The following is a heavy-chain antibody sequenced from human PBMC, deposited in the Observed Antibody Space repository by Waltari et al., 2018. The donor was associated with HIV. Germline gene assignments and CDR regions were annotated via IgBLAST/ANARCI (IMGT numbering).Heavy chain of an antibody. CDR1: GGSTRSGVYY. V-gene: IGHV4-31*03. CDR3: ARDKRDITMVRGVTPYGMDV. Sequence: QVQLQESGPGLVKPSQTLSLTCTVSGGSTRSGVYYWHWIRQHPGKGLEWIGYIYYSGRTYYNPSLKSRVTISVDTSKNQFSLKLSSVTAADTAVYYCARDKRDITMVRGVTPYGMDVWGQGTTVTVSS. D-gene: IGHD3-10*01. CDR2: IYYSGRT. J-gene: IGHJ6*02.